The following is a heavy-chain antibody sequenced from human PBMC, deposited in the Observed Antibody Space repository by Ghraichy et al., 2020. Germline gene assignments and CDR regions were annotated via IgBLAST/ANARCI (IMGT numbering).Heavy chain of an antibody. Sequence: GESLNISCAASGFTFSSYAMTWVRQAPGKGLEWVSATSGGGGSTYYADSVKGRFTISRDNSKNTLYLQMNSLRAEDTAVYSCAKVVSWRYFDLGGRGTLVTVSS. D-gene: IGHD5/OR15-5a*01. J-gene: IGHJ2*01. CDR2: TSGGGGST. CDR3: AKVVSWRYFDL. CDR1: GFTFSSYA. V-gene: IGHV3-23*01.